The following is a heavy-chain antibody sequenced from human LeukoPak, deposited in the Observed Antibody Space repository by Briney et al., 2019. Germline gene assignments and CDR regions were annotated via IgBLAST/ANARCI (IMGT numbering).Heavy chain of an antibody. CDR3: ARGLSLRILEWLSGGYMDV. CDR1: GFTFSSYA. J-gene: IGHJ6*03. Sequence: PGGSLRLSCAASGFTFSSYAMHWVRQAPGKGLEYVSAISSNGGSTYYANSVKGRFTISRDNSKNTLYLQMGSLRAGDMAVYYCARGLSLRILEWLSGGYMDVWGKGTTVTVSS. CDR2: ISSNGGST. V-gene: IGHV3-64*01. D-gene: IGHD3-3*01.